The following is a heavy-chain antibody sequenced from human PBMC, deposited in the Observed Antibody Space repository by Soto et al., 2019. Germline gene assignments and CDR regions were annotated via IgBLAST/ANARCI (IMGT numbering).Heavy chain of an antibody. Sequence: GGSLRLSCAASGFTFSSCAMGWVCQAPGKGLEWVSDIIDSGASTYYADSVKGRFTISRDNSKSTLYLQMNSLRAEDTALYSCAKGRRYYYYYGVDVWGQGTTVTVSS. CDR3: AKGRRYYYYYGVDV. CDR2: IIDSGAST. CDR1: GFTFSSCA. V-gene: IGHV3-23*01. J-gene: IGHJ6*02.